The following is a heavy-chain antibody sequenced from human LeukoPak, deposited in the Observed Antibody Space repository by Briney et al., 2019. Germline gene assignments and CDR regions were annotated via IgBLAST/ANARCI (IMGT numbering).Heavy chain of an antibody. V-gene: IGHV4-61*01. Sequence: SETLSLTCTVSGGSISSGNFYFNWIRQPPGKGLEWIGYVYYSGSTSYNPSLRSRVTISVDTSKNQFSLKLSSVTAADTAVYYCARHKSITHDAFDIWGQGTMVTVSS. CDR3: ARHKSITHDAFDI. D-gene: IGHD3-10*01. CDR2: VYYSGST. J-gene: IGHJ3*02. CDR1: GGSISSGNFY.